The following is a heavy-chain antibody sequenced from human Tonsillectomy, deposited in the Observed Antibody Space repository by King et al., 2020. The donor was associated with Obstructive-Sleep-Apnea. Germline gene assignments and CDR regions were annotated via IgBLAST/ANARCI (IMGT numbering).Heavy chain of an antibody. CDR2: IYYSGST. J-gene: IGHJ4*02. CDR1: GGSISSGDYY. CDR3: ARSDYFDTSGYLV. Sequence: QLQESGPGLVKPSQTLSLTCTVSGGSISSGDYYWRWIRQPPGKGLEWIGYIYYSGSTSYNPSLKSRLTISADTSKNQFSLKLSSVTAADPAVYYCARSDYFDTSGYLVWGQGTLVTVSS. D-gene: IGHD3-22*01. V-gene: IGHV4-30-4*01.